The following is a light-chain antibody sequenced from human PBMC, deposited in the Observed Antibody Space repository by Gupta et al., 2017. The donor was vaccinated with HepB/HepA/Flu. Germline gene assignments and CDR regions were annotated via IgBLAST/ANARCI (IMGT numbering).Light chain of an antibody. CDR3: RQRLEGEHT. Sequence: IVMTQAPLFLSVTPGETASISCKSSQSLLHRNGFHFLDWYVQKPGQSPQLLIYVSSRRAPGVSDRFSGSGSGTDFTLTISRVEAEDVGTYYCRQRLEGEHTFGGGTKVEIK. J-gene: IGKJ4*01. CDR2: VSS. V-gene: IGKV2-28*01. CDR1: QSLLHRNGFHF.